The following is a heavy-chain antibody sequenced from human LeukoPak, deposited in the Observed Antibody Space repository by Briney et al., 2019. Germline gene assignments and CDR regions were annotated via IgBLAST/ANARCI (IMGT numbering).Heavy chain of an antibody. D-gene: IGHD3-10*01. V-gene: IGHV1-18*04. Sequence: ASVKVSCKASGYTFTSYGISWVRQAPGQGREWMGWISAYNGNTNYAQKLQGRITMTTDTSTSTAYMELRSLRSDDTAVYYCAREAITMVRGPRWFDPWGQGTLVTVSS. CDR1: GYTFTSYG. CDR2: ISAYNGNT. CDR3: AREAITMVRGPRWFDP. J-gene: IGHJ5*02.